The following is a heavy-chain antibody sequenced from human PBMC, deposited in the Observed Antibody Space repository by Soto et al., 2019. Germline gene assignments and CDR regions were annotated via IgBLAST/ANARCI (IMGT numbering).Heavy chain of an antibody. Sequence: LRLSCAASGFTFSSYAMHWVRQAPGKGLEWVAVISYDGSNKYYADSVKGRFTISRDNSKNTLYLQMNSLRAEDTAVYYCARDIVVVPAAIEYYYYYGMDVWGQGTTVTVSS. CDR1: GFTFSSYA. V-gene: IGHV3-30-3*01. D-gene: IGHD2-2*01. CDR2: ISYDGSNK. J-gene: IGHJ6*02. CDR3: ARDIVVVPAAIEYYYYYGMDV.